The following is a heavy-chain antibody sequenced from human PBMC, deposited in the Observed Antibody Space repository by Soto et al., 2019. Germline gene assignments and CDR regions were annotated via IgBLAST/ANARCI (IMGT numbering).Heavy chain of an antibody. CDR2: IIPIFGTA. D-gene: IGHD3-10*01. Sequence: SAKVSCKACGGSFSSYAISWVRQDPGQGLEWMGGIIPIFGTANYAQKFQGRVTITADESTSTAYMELSSLRSEDTAVYYCARAATRITMVRGVKNAFDIWGQRTMVTVSS. CDR1: GGSFSSYA. J-gene: IGHJ3*02. V-gene: IGHV1-69*13. CDR3: ARAATRITMVRGVKNAFDI.